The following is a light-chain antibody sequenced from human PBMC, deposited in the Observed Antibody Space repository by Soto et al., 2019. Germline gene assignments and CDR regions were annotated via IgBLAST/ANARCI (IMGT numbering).Light chain of an antibody. CDR2: EVS. Sequence: QSALTQPASVSGSPGQSITISCTGTSSEVGGYNYVSWYQQYPGKAPKRVNYEVSNRRSGVSNRFSGSKSGNTASLTISGLQAEDEDDYHCSSYTSSITVFGTGTKVTVL. CDR3: SSYTSSITV. J-gene: IGLJ1*01. CDR1: SSEVGGYNY. V-gene: IGLV2-14*01.